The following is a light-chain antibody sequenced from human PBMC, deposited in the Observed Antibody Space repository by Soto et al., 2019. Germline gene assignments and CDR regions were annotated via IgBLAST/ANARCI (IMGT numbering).Light chain of an antibody. CDR3: QQNSSSPPT. J-gene: IGKJ1*01. Sequence: EIVLTQSPGTLSLSPGERATLSCRASQSVSSFYLAWYQQKPGQAPRLVIYDASSRATGSPDRFGGSGSGTDFTLTITRLEPEDFAVYYCQQNSSSPPTFGQGTKVEIK. CDR2: DAS. CDR1: QSVSSFY. V-gene: IGKV3-20*01.